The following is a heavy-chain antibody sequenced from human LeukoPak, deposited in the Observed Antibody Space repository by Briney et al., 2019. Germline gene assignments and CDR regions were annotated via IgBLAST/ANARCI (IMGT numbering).Heavy chain of an antibody. D-gene: IGHD5-18*01. J-gene: IGHJ4*02. CDR2: INHSGST. CDR3: ARGRGYSYGYWVDY. V-gene: IGHV4-34*01. CDR1: GGSFSGYY. Sequence: SETLSLTCAVYGGSFSGYYWSWIRQPPGKGLEWIGEINHSGSTNYNPSLKSRVTISVDTSKNQFSLKLSSVTAADMAVYYCARGRGYSYGYWVDYWGQGTLVTVSS.